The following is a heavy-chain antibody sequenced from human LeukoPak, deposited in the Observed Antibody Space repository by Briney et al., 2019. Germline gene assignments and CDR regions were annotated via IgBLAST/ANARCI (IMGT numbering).Heavy chain of an antibody. CDR1: GFTFSSYW. CDR3: ATTQPTYYYDSSGYYDY. CDR2: IKQDGSEK. D-gene: IGHD3-22*01. Sequence: PGGSLRLSCAASGFTFSSYWMSWVRQAPGKGLEWVANIKQDGSEKYYVDSVKGRFTISRDNAKNSLYLQMNSLRAEDTAVYYCATTQPTYYYDSSGYYDYWGQGTLVTVSS. J-gene: IGHJ4*02. V-gene: IGHV3-7*01.